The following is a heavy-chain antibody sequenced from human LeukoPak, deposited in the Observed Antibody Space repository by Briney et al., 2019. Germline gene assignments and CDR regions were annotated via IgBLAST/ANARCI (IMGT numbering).Heavy chain of an antibody. CDR3: ARVRCGGDCYSDY. D-gene: IGHD2-21*01. CDR1: GGSISSYY. J-gene: IGHJ4*02. Sequence: PSETLSLTCTVSGGSISSYYWSWIRQPPGRGLEWIGYIYYSGSTNYNPSLKSRVTISVDTSKNQFSLKLSSVTAADTAVYYCARVRCGGDCYSDYWGQGTLVTVSS. CDR2: IYYSGST. V-gene: IGHV4-59*01.